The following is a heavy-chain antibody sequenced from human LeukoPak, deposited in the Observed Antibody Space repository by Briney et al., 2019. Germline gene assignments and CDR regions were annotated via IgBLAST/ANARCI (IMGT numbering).Heavy chain of an antibody. CDR2: ISSSSSYI. D-gene: IGHD6-19*01. CDR3: ARDRQWLVPDAFDI. J-gene: IGHJ3*02. CDR1: GFTFSSYS. Sequence: PGGSLRLSCAASGFTFSSYSMNWVRQAPGKGLEWVSSISSSSSYIYYADSVKGRFTISRDNAKNSLYLQMNSLRAEDTAVYYCARDRQWLVPDAFDIWGQGTMVTVSS. V-gene: IGHV3-21*01.